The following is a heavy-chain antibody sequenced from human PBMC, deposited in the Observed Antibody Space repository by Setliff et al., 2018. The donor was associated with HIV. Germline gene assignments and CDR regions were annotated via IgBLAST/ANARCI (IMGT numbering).Heavy chain of an antibody. CDR1: GYTFTSYY. D-gene: IGHD3-22*01. V-gene: IGHV1-46*01. Sequence: ASVKVSCKASGYTFTSYYMHWVRQAPAQGLEWMGIINPSGGSTGYAQKLQGRVTMTRDTSTSTVYMELSSLRAEDTAVYYCARDTGYYGSTVSPPYNWFDPWGQGTLVTVSS. CDR3: ARDTGYYGSTVSPPYNWFDP. CDR2: INPSGGST. J-gene: IGHJ5*02.